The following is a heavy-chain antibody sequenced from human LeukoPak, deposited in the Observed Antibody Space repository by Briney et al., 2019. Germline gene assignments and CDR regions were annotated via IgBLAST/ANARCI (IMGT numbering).Heavy chain of an antibody. V-gene: IGHV3-7*05. CDR3: AGPQWDSSGSVYFHH. CDR2: IKQDGSEK. CDR1: GFTFSRYW. Sequence: GGSLRLSCAASGFTFSRYWMSWVRQAPGKELEWVANIKQDGSEKYYVDAVKGRFTISRDNAKNSLYLQMNSLRVEDTAVYFCAGPQWDSSGSVYFHHWGQGTLVTVSS. J-gene: IGHJ1*01. D-gene: IGHD3-22*01.